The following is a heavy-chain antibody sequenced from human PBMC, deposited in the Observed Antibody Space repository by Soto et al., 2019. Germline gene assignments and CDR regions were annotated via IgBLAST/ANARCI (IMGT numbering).Heavy chain of an antibody. CDR3: TRSLGGSSYFVSDH. Sequence: QVQLVESGGGVVQPGRSLRLSCAASGFTFSGYGMQWVRQAPGKGLEWVAVIAHDGTDQYYADSVKGRFTISRDNSKNTLYVQMSGLRAEDTAMYYCTRSLGGSSYFVSDHWGQGTLVTVSS. V-gene: IGHV3-30*03. CDR2: IAHDGTDQ. CDR1: GFTFSGYG. D-gene: IGHD2-15*01. J-gene: IGHJ4*02.